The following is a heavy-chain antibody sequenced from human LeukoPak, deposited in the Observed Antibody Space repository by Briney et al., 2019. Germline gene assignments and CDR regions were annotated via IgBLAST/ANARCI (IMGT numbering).Heavy chain of an antibody. CDR1: RFTFSSYG. V-gene: IGHV3-33*06. CDR3: AKVTMGPIHLDY. J-gene: IGHJ4*02. CDR2: IWYDGSNK. Sequence: PGGSLRLSCAASRFTFSSYGMHWVRQAPGKGLEWVAVIWYDGSNKYYADSVKGRFTISRDNSKNTLFLQLNSLRAEDTAVYYCAKVTMGPIHLDYWGQGTLVTVSS. D-gene: IGHD1-26*01.